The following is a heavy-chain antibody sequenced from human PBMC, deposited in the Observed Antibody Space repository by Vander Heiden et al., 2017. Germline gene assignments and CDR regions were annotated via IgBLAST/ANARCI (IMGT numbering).Heavy chain of an antibody. V-gene: IGHV1-46*01. CDR3: ARDSLWDFREDHPHDAIDR. Sequence: QAQLLQPGAEVRKPGASVKLSCTASGSSFTNYYIHWVRQAPGQGLEWMGIINPSSGSTSYPPKFQGRVTMTRDKSTNTVFMELTTLRSEDMAVYYGARDSLWDFREDHPHDAIDRWGQGTMVTVS. CDR1: GSSFTNYY. D-gene: IGHD1-26*01. J-gene: IGHJ3*01. CDR2: INPSSGST.